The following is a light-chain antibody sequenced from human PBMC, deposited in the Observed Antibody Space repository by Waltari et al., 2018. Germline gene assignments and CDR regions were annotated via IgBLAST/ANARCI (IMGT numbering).Light chain of an antibody. V-gene: IGKV4-1*01. CDR3: QQYYNTPWT. CDR1: RNLLYSSNNRNY. J-gene: IGKJ1*01. CDR2: WAS. Sequence: DIVMTQSPASLAVSLGERATINCKSSRNLLYSSNNRNYLAWYQQKPGQPPKLLIYWASTRESGVPDLFSGSGSETDFTLTISSLQAEDVAVYYCQQYYNTPWTFGQGTKVEAK.